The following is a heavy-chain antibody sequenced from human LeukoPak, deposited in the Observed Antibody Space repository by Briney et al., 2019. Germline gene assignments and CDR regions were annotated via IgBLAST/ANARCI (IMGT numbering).Heavy chain of an antibody. CDR2: IYYSGST. D-gene: IGHD5-12*01. V-gene: IGHV4-59*01. Sequence: PSETLSLTCTVSGASISSYYWSWLRQPPGKGLEWIGYIYYSGSTNYNPSLKSRVTISVDTSKNQFSLKLSSVTAADTAVYYCARDSVDIVATDNDAFGIWGQGTMVTVSS. CDR3: ARDSVDIVATDNDAFGI. J-gene: IGHJ3*02. CDR1: GASISSYY.